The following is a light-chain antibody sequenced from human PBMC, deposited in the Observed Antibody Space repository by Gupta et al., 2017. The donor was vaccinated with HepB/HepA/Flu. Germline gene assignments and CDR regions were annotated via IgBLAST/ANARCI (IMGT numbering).Light chain of an antibody. V-gene: IGLV2-8*01. J-gene: IGLJ1*01. CDR2: EVS. CDR1: SSDVGGYNY. Sequence: QSALTSPPSSSVSRRQSVTISCTGTSSDVGGYNYVSWYQQHPGKAPKLMIYEVSKRPSGVPDRFSGSKSGNTASLTVSGLQAEDEADYYCSSYAGSNNFVFGTGTKVTVL. CDR3: SSYAGSNNFV.